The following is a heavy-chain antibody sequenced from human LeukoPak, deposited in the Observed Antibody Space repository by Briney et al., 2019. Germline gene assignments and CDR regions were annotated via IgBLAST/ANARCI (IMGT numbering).Heavy chain of an antibody. Sequence: GGSLLLSCAASGFTFSSFWMHWVRQAPGKGLVWVSRINTDGSSTSYADSVKGRFTISRDNAKNTLYLQMNSLRADDTAVYYCARDIGYSSRDWGQGTLVTVSS. J-gene: IGHJ4*02. CDR1: GFTFSSFW. CDR3: ARDIGYSSRD. V-gene: IGHV3-74*01. CDR2: INTDGSST. D-gene: IGHD6-13*01.